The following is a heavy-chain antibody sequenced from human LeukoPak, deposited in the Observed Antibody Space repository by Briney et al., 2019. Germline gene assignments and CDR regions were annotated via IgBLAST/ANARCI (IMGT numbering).Heavy chain of an antibody. J-gene: IGHJ5*02. Sequence: ASVKVSCKASGYSFASYAINWVRQAPGQGLEWMGWISAYNGNTDYAQKLQGRVTMTTDTSTSTAYMELSSLGSEDTALYYCVRDGLQTRYSWNDEGRKNWFDPWGQGTLVTVSS. CDR2: ISAYNGNT. D-gene: IGHD1-1*01. CDR1: GYSFASYA. V-gene: IGHV1-18*01. CDR3: VRDGLQTRYSWNDEGRKNWFDP.